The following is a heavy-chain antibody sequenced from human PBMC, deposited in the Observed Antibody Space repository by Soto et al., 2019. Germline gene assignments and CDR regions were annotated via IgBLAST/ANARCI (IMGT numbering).Heavy chain of an antibody. CDR1: DDSSSSYY. Sequence: LSCAVPDDSSSSYYWTWVRQPPGKGLEWIGYIYYSGSTNYNPSLKSRVTISVDTSKNQFSLKLSSVTAADTAVYYCERGYDDHRSGLSYW. D-gene: IGHD2-15*01. J-gene: IGHJ4*01. CDR3: ERGYDDHRSGLSY. CDR2: IYYSGST. V-gene: IGHV4-59*13.